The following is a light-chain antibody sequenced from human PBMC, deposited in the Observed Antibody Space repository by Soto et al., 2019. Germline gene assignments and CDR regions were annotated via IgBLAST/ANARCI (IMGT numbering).Light chain of an antibody. CDR1: QGISNN. J-gene: IGKJ1*01. CDR2: GAS. V-gene: IGKV1-27*01. CDR3: QKYDSAPLT. Sequence: DIQMTQSPSSLSASVGDRVTITCRARQGISNNLAWYQQKPGKVPQLLIYGASTLQSGVPSRFSGSRSGTDFTLTISSLQPEDVATYYCQKYDSAPLTFGQGTKVEFK.